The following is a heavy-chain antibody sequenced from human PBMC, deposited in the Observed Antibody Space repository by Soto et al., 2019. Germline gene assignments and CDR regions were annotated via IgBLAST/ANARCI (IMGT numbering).Heavy chain of an antibody. V-gene: IGHV4-30-4*01. D-gene: IGHD3-10*01. J-gene: IGHJ4*02. CDR1: GGPIKTGGYY. CDR2: VFYSGAT. Sequence: PSETLSLTCNVSGGPIKTGGYYWNWIRQPPGKGLEWIGYVFYSGATNYGPSLKSRAAISMDTSKNQFSLSLTSVTAADTAVYYCARAGFSYGHLLFWGQGIRVTVSS. CDR3: ARAGFSYGHLLF.